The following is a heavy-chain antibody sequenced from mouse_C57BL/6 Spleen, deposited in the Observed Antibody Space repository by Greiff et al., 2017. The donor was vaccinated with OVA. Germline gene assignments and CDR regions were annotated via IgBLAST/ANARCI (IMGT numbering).Heavy chain of an antibody. J-gene: IGHJ4*01. CDR2: IYPSDSET. V-gene: IGHV1-61*01. CDR1: GYTFTSYW. Sequence: VQLQQPGAELVRPGSSVKLSCKASGYTFTSYWMDWVKQRPGQGLEWIGNIYPSDSETHYNQKFKDKATLTVDKSSSTAYMQLSSLTSEDSAVYYCARKRSYAMDDWGQGTSVTVAS. CDR3: ARKRSYAMDD.